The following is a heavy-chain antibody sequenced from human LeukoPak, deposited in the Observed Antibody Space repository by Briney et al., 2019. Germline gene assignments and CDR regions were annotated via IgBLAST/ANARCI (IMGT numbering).Heavy chain of an antibody. J-gene: IGHJ4*02. V-gene: IGHV4-34*01. CDR1: GGSSSGYY. CDR2: INHSGST. CDR3: ARGSYSGSYKGVDY. Sequence: SETLSLTCAVYGGSSSGYYWSWIRQPPGKGLEWIGEINHSGSTNYNPSLKSRVTISVDTSKNQFSLKLSSVTAADTAVYYCARGSYSGSYKGVDYWGQGTLVTVSS. D-gene: IGHD1-26*01.